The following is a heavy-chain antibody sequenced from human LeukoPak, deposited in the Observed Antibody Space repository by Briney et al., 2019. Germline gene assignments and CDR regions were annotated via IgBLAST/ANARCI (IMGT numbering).Heavy chain of an antibody. J-gene: IGHJ5*02. D-gene: IGHD3-3*01. V-gene: IGHV1-2*02. CDR1: GYTFTGYY. CDR2: INPNSGGT. CDR3: ARSYDFWSGPPFDP. Sequence: GASVMVSCKASGYTFTGYYIHWVRQAPGQGLEWMGWINPNSGGTNYAQKFQGRVTMTRDTSISTAYMELSRLRCDDTAVYYCARSYDFWSGPPFDPWGQGTLVTVSS.